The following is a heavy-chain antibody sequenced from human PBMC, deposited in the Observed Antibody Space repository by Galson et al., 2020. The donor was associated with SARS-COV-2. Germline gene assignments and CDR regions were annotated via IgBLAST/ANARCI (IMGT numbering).Heavy chain of an antibody. D-gene: IGHD1-26*01. CDR2: MNPNSGNT. V-gene: IGHV1-8*03. J-gene: IGHJ4*02. CDR1: GYTFTNYD. CDR3: ARAPTWSGSYYALDS. Sequence: ASVKVSCKASGYTFTNYDINWVRQATGQGLEWMGWMNPNSGNTGYAQKFQGRVTITGNTSISTAYMELSSLKSEDTAVYYCARAPTWSGSYYALDSWGQGTLVTVSS.